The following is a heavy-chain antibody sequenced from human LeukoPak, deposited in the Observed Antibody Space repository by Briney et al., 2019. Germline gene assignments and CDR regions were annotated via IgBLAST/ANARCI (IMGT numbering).Heavy chain of an antibody. V-gene: IGHV3-23*01. CDR1: GFTFSSYA. Sequence: HPGGSLRLSCAASGFTFSSYAMSWVRQAPGKGLEWVSSITSSGAATYYADSVKGRFTISRDNSDNALYLQMNSLSAEATAVYYCAKDRPNYYGSNGHYYKLNGDCWGQGTLVTVSS. J-gene: IGHJ4*02. D-gene: IGHD3-22*01. CDR2: ITSSGAAT. CDR3: AKDRPNYYGSNGHYYKLNGDC.